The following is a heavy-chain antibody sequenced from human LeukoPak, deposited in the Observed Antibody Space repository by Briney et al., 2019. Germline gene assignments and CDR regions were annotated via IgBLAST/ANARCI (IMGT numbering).Heavy chain of an antibody. CDR2: IGIDSGNT. CDR1: GFPFIEYS. CDR3: ARDHNYAFDN. J-gene: IGHJ4*02. V-gene: IGHV3-48*01. D-gene: IGHD1-1*01. Sequence: GGSLRLSCTASGFPFIEYSMNWVRQVPGKGLEWIAYIGIDSGNTRYADSVRGRFTISADKAKNSLYLQMNSLRVEDTAVYYCARDHNYAFDNWGQGTLVSVAS.